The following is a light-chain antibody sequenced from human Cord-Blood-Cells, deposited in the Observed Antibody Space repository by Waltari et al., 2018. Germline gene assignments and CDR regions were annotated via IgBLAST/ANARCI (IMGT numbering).Light chain of an antibody. J-gene: IGKJ2*01. Sequence: DIQMTQSPSSLSASVGDRVTITCRASQSISSYLNWYQQKPGKAPKLLFYAASSLQSGVPSRFSGSGSGTDFTLTISSLQPEDFATYYCQQSYSTPVKYTFGQGTKLEIK. CDR1: QSISSY. CDR3: QQSYSTPVKYT. V-gene: IGKV1-39*01. CDR2: AAS.